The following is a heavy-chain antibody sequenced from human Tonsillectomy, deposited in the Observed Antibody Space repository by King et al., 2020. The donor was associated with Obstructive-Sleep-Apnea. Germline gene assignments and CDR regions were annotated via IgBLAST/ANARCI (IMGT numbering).Heavy chain of an antibody. J-gene: IGHJ4*02. CDR1: GYIFNIYG. CDR2: ISADNGNT. CDR3: ARGRQLSRIAVAGNFDY. D-gene: IGHD6-19*01. Sequence: VQLVESGAEVKKPGASVKVSCKASGYIFNIYGISWVRLAPGHGLEWMGWISADNGNTNYAQKFQGRVTMTTDTSTSTAYMELRSLRSDDTAVYYCARGRQLSRIAVAGNFDYWGQGTLVTVSS. V-gene: IGHV1-18*01.